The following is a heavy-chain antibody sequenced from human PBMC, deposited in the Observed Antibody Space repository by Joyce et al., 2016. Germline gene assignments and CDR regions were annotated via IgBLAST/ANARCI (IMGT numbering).Heavy chain of an antibody. V-gene: IGHV3-53*02. CDR1: GFVVINNY. Sequence: EVQLVETGGGLIQPGGSLRLSCAASGFVVINNYMTWVRQAPGKGLEWISVIYSGGTTYYVDSVKGRFTISRDDSKNTVYLQMNNLRAEDTAVYYCARGRSTSCYDYWGQGTLIIVSS. CDR2: IYSGGTT. CDR3: ARGRSTSCYDY. D-gene: IGHD2-2*01. J-gene: IGHJ4*02.